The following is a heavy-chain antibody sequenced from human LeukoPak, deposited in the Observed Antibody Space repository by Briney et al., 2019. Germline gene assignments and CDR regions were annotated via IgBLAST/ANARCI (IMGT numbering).Heavy chain of an antibody. CDR1: GFTFSSYW. J-gene: IGHJ4*02. Sequence: GGSLRLSCAASGFTFSSYWMHWVRQAPGKGLEWVSYISSSGSTIYYADSVKGRFTISRDNAKNTVHLQMSSLRGDDTAVYYCGRDLERWGPGTLVTVSA. CDR3: GRDLER. V-gene: IGHV3-48*04. D-gene: IGHD5-24*01. CDR2: ISSSGSTI.